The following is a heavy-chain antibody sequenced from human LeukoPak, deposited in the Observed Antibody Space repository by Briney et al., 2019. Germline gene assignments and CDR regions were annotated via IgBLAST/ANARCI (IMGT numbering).Heavy chain of an antibody. CDR3: ARDLDSSSWTDY. Sequence: ASVKVSCKASGYTFTGYYMHWVRQAPGHGLEWMGRINPNSGGTNYAQEFQGRVTMTRDTSISTAYMELSRLRSDDTAVYYCARDLDSSSWTDYWGQGTLVTVSS. D-gene: IGHD6-13*01. CDR1: GYTFTGYY. J-gene: IGHJ4*02. CDR2: INPNSGGT. V-gene: IGHV1-2*06.